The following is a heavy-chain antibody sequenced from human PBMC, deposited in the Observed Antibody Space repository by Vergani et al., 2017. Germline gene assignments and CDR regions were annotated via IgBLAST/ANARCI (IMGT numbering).Heavy chain of an antibody. CDR2: INHSGST. CDR3: ARGRGYRSGGSCYWADWFDP. CDR1: GGSFSGYY. J-gene: IGHJ5*02. V-gene: IGHV4-34*01. Sequence: QVQLQQWGAGLLKPSETLSLTCAVYGGSFSGYYWSWIRQPPGKGLEWIGEINHSGSTNYNPSLTSRVTISVDTSKNQFSLKLSSVTAADTAVYYCARGRGYRSGGSCYWADWFDPWGQGTLVTVSS. D-gene: IGHD2-15*01.